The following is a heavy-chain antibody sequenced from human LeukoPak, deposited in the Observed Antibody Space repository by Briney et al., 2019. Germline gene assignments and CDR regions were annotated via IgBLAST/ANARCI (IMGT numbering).Heavy chain of an antibody. J-gene: IGHJ4*02. CDR3: ARIKTPRYCSSTSCESSYFDY. V-gene: IGHV4-34*01. CDR2: INHSGST. D-gene: IGHD2-2*01. Sequence: SETLSLTCAVCGGSFSCYYWSWIRQPPGKGLEWIGEINHSGSTNYNPSLKSRVTISVDTSKNQFSLKLSSVTAADTAVYYCARIKTPRYCSSTSCESSYFDYWGQGTLVTVSS. CDR1: GGSFSCYY.